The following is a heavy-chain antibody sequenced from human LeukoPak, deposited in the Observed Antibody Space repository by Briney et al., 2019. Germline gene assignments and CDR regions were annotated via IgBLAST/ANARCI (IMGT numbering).Heavy chain of an antibody. V-gene: IGHV3-7*01. CDR3: ARDSAGNDY. Sequence: GSLRLSFAASGFPFSTYWMSWVRQAPGKGLEWVANIKQDGSEKYYVGSVKGRFTISRDNAKNSLYLQMNSLRAEDTAMYYCARDSAGNDYWGQGTLVTVSS. J-gene: IGHJ4*02. CDR2: IKQDGSEK. D-gene: IGHD6-13*01. CDR1: GFPFSTYW.